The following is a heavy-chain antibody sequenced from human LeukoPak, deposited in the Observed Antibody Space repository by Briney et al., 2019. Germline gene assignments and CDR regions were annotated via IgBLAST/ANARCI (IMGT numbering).Heavy chain of an antibody. D-gene: IGHD1-26*01. J-gene: IGHJ4*02. CDR3: ARDREGATFSAFDI. CDR2: ISSSSSYI. CDR1: GFTFSSYS. Sequence: GGSLRLSCAASGFTFSSYSMNWVRQAPGKGLEWVSSISSSSSYIYYADSVKGRFTISRDNAKNSLYLQMNSLRAEDTAVYYCARDREGATFSAFDIWGQGTLVTVPS. V-gene: IGHV3-21*01.